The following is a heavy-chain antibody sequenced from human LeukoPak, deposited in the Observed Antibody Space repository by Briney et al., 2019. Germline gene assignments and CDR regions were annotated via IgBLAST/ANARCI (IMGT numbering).Heavy chain of an antibody. Sequence: PGGSLRLSCAASGFTFSSYSMNWVRQAPGKGLEWVSSISSSSSYIYYADSVKGRFTISRDNAKNLLYLQMNSLRAEDTAVYYCAREAREYLRGPLDYWGQGTLVTVSS. CDR2: ISSSSSYI. D-gene: IGHD4-17*01. CDR1: GFTFSSYS. J-gene: IGHJ4*02. CDR3: AREAREYLRGPLDY. V-gene: IGHV3-21*01.